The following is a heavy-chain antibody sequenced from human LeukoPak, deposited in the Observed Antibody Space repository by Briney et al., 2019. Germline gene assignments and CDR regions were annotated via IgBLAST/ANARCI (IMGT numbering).Heavy chain of an antibody. J-gene: IGHJ6*02. V-gene: IGHV3-7*01. CDR1: GFTFSSYW. CDR3: ARYCGGDCYGMDV. CDR2: MKQDGSEK. Sequence: GGSLRLSCTASGFTFSSYWMSWVRQAPGKGLEWVANMKQDGSEKDCVDSVKGRFTISRDNAKNSLYLQMNSLRVEDTAMYYCARYCGGDCYGMDVWGQGTTVTVSS. D-gene: IGHD2-21*01.